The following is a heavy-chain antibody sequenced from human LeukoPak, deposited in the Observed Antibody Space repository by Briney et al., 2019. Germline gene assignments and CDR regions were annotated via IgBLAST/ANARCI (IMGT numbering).Heavy chain of an antibody. CDR2: IYTSGST. CDR1: GGSISSYY. V-gene: IGHV4-4*07. J-gene: IGHJ4*02. CDR3: ARTTPSSGWYRVDN. D-gene: IGHD6-19*01. Sequence: KPSETLSLTCTVSGGSISSYYWSWIRQPAGKGLEWIGRIYTSGSTNYNPSLKSRVTMSVDTSKNQFSLKLSSVTAADTAVYYCARTTPSSGWYRVDNWGQGTLVSVSS.